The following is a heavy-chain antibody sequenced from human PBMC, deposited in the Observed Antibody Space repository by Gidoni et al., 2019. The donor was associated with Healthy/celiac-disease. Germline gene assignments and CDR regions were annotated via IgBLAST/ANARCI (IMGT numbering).Heavy chain of an antibody. CDR2: IYPGDSDT. CDR1: GYSFTSYW. V-gene: IGHV5-51*01. Sequence: EVQLVQSGAEVKKHGESLKISCKGSGYSFTSYWIGWVRQMTGKGLEWMGIIYPGDSDTRYSPSFQGQVTISADKSISTAYLQWSSLKASDTAMYYCASLPDVTAEKRSHYYGSGSYDDAFDIWGQGTMVTVSS. CDR3: ASLPDVTAEKRSHYYGSGSYDDAFDI. D-gene: IGHD3-10*01. J-gene: IGHJ3*02.